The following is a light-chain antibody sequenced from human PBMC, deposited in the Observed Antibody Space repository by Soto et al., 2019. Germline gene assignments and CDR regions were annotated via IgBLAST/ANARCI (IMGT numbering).Light chain of an antibody. V-gene: IGLV2-14*01. CDR3: SSYTSSSTLVV. J-gene: IGLJ2*01. CDR2: EVS. Sequence: QSALTQPASVSGSSGQSITISCTGTSSDVGGYNYVSWYQQHPGKAPKLMIYEVSNRPSGVSNRFSGFKSGNTASLTISGLQAEDEADYYCSSYTSSSTLVVFGGGTKLTVL. CDR1: SSDVGGYNY.